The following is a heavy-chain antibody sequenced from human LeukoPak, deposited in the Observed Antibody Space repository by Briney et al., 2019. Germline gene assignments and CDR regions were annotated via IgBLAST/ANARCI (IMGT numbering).Heavy chain of an antibody. CDR3: ARVGIPHYYYYMDV. CDR1: GYTLSELS. J-gene: IGHJ6*03. Sequence: ASVKVSCKVSGYTLSELSMHWVRQAPGKGLEWMGGFDPADNETIYAQKLQGRVTMTEDRSTDTAYMELRSLRSDDTAVYYCARVGIPHYYYYMDVWGKGTTVTVSS. D-gene: IGHD1-26*01. CDR2: FDPADNET. V-gene: IGHV1-24*01.